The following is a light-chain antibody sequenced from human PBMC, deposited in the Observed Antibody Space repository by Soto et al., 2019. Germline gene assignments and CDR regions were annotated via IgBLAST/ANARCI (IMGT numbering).Light chain of an antibody. CDR1: QDISTF. CDR3: QQYGNFPLS. CDR2: DAS. Sequence: DIQMTQSPSSLSASVGDRVTITCQASQDISTFLNWYQQKPEKAPKVLIYDASSLETGVPSRFSGDGSGTDFTLTSSSLQPEDIATYYCQQYGNFPLSFGGGTRVEIK. J-gene: IGKJ4*01. V-gene: IGKV1-33*01.